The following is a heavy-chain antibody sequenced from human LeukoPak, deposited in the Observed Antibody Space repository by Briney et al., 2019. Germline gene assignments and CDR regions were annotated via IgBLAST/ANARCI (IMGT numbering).Heavy chain of an antibody. J-gene: IGHJ4*02. CDR1: GFTVSSNY. D-gene: IGHD4-17*01. CDR2: IYSGGST. Sequence: GGSLRLSCAASGFTVSSNYMSWVRQAPGKGLEWVSVIYSGGSTYYADSVKGRFTISRDNSKNTLYLQMNSLRAEDTAVYYCATGPTVTTPFDYWGQGTLVTVSS. V-gene: IGHV3-66*02. CDR3: ATGPTVTTPFDY.